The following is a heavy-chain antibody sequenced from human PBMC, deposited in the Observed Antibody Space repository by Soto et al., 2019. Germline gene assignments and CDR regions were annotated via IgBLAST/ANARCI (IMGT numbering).Heavy chain of an antibody. Sequence: QVQLVQSGPEWKKPGSSVKVSCKAPGDTFNSYGISWVRQAPGQGLEWMGGIVPMFGTTNLALKFEDRVTITADALTTTVYMEIRGLTSEDTAVYYCARDLADVHLWDAFDVWGHGTRVTVSS. D-gene: IGHD6-13*01. CDR1: GDTFNSYG. V-gene: IGHV1-69*01. J-gene: IGHJ3*01. CDR2: IVPMFGTT. CDR3: ARDLADVHLWDAFDV.